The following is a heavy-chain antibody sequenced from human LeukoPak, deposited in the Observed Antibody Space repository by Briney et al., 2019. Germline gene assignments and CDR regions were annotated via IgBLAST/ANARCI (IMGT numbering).Heavy chain of an antibody. CDR2: IYTSGST. CDR1: GGSISSGSYY. CDR3: ARVLNYDFWSGYPVGTGAFDI. D-gene: IGHD3-3*01. Sequence: TASETLSLTCTVSGGSISSGSYYWSWIRQPAGKGLEWIVRIYTSGSTNYNPSLKSRVTISVDTSKNQFSLKLSSVTAADTAVYYCARVLNYDFWSGYPVGTGAFDIWGQGTMVTVSS. V-gene: IGHV4-61*02. J-gene: IGHJ3*02.